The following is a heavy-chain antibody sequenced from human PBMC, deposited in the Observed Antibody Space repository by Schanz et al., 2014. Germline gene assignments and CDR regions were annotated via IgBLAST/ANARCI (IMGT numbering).Heavy chain of an antibody. V-gene: IGHV3-23*04. D-gene: IGHD3-10*01. J-gene: IGHJ4*02. CDR3: AKYRGYYRVSGSYRELEY. Sequence: EVPLVQSGGGLVQPGGSLRLSCAASGFTFSSYAMTWVRQAPGKGLEWISYITYNGGTIYYADSVKGRFTISRDNSKNTLYLQMNSLRPEDTAVYYCAKYRGYYRVSGSYRELEYWGQGTLVTVSS. CDR1: GFTFSSYA. CDR2: ITYNGGTI.